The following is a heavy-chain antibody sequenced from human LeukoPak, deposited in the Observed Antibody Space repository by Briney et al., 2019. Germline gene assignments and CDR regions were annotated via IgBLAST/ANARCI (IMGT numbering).Heavy chain of an antibody. J-gene: IGHJ4*02. D-gene: IGHD1-26*01. V-gene: IGHV3-74*01. CDR3: ARASRSGSYFFY. Sequence: PGGSLRLSCAASGFTFSSSWMHWVRQAPEKGLVWVSRINSDGSSTSYADSVKGRFTISRDNAKNTLFLQMNSLKTDDTAVYYCARASRSGSYFFYWGQGTLVTVSS. CDR2: INSDGSST. CDR1: GFTFSSSW.